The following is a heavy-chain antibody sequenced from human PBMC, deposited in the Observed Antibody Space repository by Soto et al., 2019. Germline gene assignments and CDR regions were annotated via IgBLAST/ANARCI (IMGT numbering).Heavy chain of an antibody. CDR2: IYYSGST. J-gene: IGHJ5*01. Sequence: SETLSLTCTVSGGSISSGDYYWSWIRQPPGKGLEWIGYIYYSGSTYYNPSLKSRVTISVDTSKNQFSLKLSSVTAADTAVYYCARGSGKYYDFGSGYLNWFDSWGQGTLVTVS. CDR3: ARGSGKYYDFGSGYLNWFDS. D-gene: IGHD3-3*01. V-gene: IGHV4-30-4*01. CDR1: GGSISSGDYY.